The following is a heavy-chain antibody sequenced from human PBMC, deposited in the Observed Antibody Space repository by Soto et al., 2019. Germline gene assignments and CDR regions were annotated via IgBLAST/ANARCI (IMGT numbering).Heavy chain of an antibody. CDR1: GVSINSYY. Sequence: PSETLSLTCTVSGVSINSYYWSWIRQPPGKGLEWIGYIYYSGSTNYNPSLKSRVTISVDTSNNQSSLKLSSVTAADTAVYYCARTRVGYNLYFDYWGQGTLVTVSS. V-gene: IGHV4-59*08. CDR3: ARTRVGYNLYFDY. J-gene: IGHJ4*02. D-gene: IGHD5-12*01. CDR2: IYYSGST.